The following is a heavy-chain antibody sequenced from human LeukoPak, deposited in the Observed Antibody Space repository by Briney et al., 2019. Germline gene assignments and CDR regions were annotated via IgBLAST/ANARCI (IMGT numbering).Heavy chain of an antibody. D-gene: IGHD5-18*01. CDR3: ARDHGFSYGIDF. CDR2: IQQDGSEK. V-gene: IGHV3-7*04. Sequence: GGSLRLSCAASGFTFSDYWMSWVRQAPGKGLEWVANIQQDGSEKYYVDSVKGRFTISRDNAKKSLFLQVSSLRGEDTAVYYCARDHGFSYGIDFWGQGTLVTVSS. J-gene: IGHJ4*02. CDR1: GFTFSDYW.